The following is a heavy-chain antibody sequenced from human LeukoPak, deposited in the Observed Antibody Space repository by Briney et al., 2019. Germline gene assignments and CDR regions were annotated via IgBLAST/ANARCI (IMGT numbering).Heavy chain of an antibody. J-gene: IGHJ4*02. CDR1: GFPFSSYW. Sequence: GGSLRLSCVASGFPFSSYWMTWVRQAPGKGLEWVANIKQDGSKKSYVDSVKGRFTISRDNAKNSPYLQMNSLRAEDTAIYYCTRVGYIDEGIDYWGQGTLVTVSS. D-gene: IGHD5-24*01. V-gene: IGHV3-7*04. CDR2: IKQDGSKK. CDR3: TRVGYIDEGIDY.